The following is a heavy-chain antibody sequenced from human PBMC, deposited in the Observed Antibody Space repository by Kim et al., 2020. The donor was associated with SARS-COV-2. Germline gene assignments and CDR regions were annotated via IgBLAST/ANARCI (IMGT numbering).Heavy chain of an antibody. V-gene: IGHV3-11*04. CDR3: AKGPYSSSWYYFDY. CDR2: ISSSASSI. D-gene: IGHD6-13*01. CDR1: GFTFSDYY. J-gene: IGHJ4*02. Sequence: GGSLRLSCAASGFTFSDYYMTWIRQAPGKGLEWVAFISSSASSIHYGDSVKGRFTISRDNAKNSLYLQMNSLRAEDTAVYYCAKGPYSSSWYYFDYWGQG.